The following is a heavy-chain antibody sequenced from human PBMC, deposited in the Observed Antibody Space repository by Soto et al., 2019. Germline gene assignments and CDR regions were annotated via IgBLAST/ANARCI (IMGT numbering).Heavy chain of an antibody. CDR2: INTNGVNT. CDR3: ARGRVEDSSGWATYFDY. CDR1: GFTFSGYS. V-gene: IGHV3-64*01. J-gene: IGHJ4*02. D-gene: IGHD6-19*01. Sequence: EVQLVESGGGLVQPGGSLRLSCAASGFTFSGYSMFWVRQAPGKGLEYVSAINTNGVNTFYAKSVKGRFTISRDNSKNTMYLQMGRRRAEDMAVYYCARGRVEDSSGWATYFDYRGQGTLVTVSS.